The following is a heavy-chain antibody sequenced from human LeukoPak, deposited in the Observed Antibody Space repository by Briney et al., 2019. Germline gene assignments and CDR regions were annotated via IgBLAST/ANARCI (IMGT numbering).Heavy chain of an antibody. CDR2: ISETGGGT. J-gene: IGHJ4*02. Sequence: GGSLRLSCAASGFTFASYAMGWVRQSPGKGLEWVSTISETGGGTHYANSVRGRFTISRDNSKNTLYLQMNNLRAEDTAIYYCDASDFWGQGTLVTVSS. CDR3: DASDF. CDR1: GFTFASYA. V-gene: IGHV3-23*01.